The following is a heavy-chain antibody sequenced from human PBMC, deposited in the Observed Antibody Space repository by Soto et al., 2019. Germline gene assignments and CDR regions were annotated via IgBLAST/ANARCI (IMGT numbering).Heavy chain of an antibody. D-gene: IGHD2-2*01. V-gene: IGHV6-1*01. CDR3: ARDSVQRYCSRTSCTGGMDV. J-gene: IGHJ6*02. CDR2: TYYRSKWYN. Sequence: PSQTLSLTCAISGDSVSSNSAAWNWIRQSPSIGLEWLGRTYYRSKWYNDYAVSVKSRITINQDTSKNQFSLQLNSVTPEDTAVYYCARDSVQRYCSRTSCTGGMDVWGQGTTVTVSS. CDR1: GDSVSSNSAA.